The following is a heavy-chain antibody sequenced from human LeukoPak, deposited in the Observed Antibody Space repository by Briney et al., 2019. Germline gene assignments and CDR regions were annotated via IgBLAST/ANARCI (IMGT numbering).Heavy chain of an antibody. Sequence: ASVKVSCKASGFTVTEYYMHWVRQAPGQGREWMGWINPNSGATNYEQKFQGRVTITRDTFIGTVYMELSRLRSDDTAVYYCTRGGPEGSGYSYGSHDYWGQATLVTVSS. CDR3: TRGGPEGSGYSYGSHDY. D-gene: IGHD5-18*01. CDR2: INPNSGAT. V-gene: IGHV1-2*02. J-gene: IGHJ4*02. CDR1: GFTVTEYY.